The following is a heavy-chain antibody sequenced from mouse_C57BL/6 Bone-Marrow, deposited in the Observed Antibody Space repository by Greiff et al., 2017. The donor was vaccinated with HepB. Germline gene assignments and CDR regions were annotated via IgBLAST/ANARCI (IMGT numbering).Heavy chain of an antibody. V-gene: IGHV5-16*01. CDR3: VWENAMDY. CDR1: GYTFSNYY. CDR2: INYYGSST. J-gene: IGHJ4*01. Sequence: EVKLMEPEGGLVQPGGSMKLSCTASGYTFSNYYMAWVRQVPEKGLEWVANINYYGSSTYYLDTLKSPFIISRDNANIILYLQMSSLKSEDSATYYCVWENAMDYWGQGTSVTVSS.